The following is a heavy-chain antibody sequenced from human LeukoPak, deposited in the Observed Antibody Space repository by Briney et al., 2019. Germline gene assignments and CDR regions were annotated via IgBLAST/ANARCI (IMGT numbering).Heavy chain of an antibody. CDR3: ARYLVTNEGFDY. CDR2: IYHSGST. V-gene: IGHV4-38-2*02. CDR1: GYSISSGYY. D-gene: IGHD5-18*01. Sequence: PSETLSLTCTVSGYSISSGYYWGWIRQPPGKGLEWIGSIYHSGSTYYNPSLKSRVTISVDTSKNQFPLKLSSVTAADTAVYYCARYLVTNEGFDYWGQGTLVTVSS. J-gene: IGHJ4*02.